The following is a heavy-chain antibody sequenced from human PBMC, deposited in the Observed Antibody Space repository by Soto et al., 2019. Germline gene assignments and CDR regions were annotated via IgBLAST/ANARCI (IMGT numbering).Heavy chain of an antibody. D-gene: IGHD3-22*01. V-gene: IGHV3-30*18. CDR2: ISYDGSNK. CDR1: GFTFSSYG. Sequence: QVQLVESGGGVVQPGRSLRLSCAASGFTFSSYGMHWVRQAPGKGLEWVSVISYDGSNKYYADSVKGRFTISRDNSKNSLSLQMNSLRAEDTAVYYCAKMFGVVVISYYGMDVWRQGTTVSVSS. J-gene: IGHJ6*02. CDR3: AKMFGVVVISYYGMDV.